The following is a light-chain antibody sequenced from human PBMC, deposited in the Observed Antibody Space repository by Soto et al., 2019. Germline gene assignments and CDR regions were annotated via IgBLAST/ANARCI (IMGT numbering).Light chain of an antibody. V-gene: IGKV3-20*01. J-gene: IGKJ1*01. Sequence: EIVLTQSPGTLSLSPGERATLSSRASQSVSSSYLAWYQQKPGQAPRPLIYGASSRATGIPDRFSGSGSGTDFTLTISRLEPEDFAVYYCQKYGSSPRTFGQGTKVDI. CDR1: QSVSSSY. CDR2: GAS. CDR3: QKYGSSPRT.